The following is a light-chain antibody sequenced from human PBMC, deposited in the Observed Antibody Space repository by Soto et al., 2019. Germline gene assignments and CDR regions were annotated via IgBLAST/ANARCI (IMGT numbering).Light chain of an antibody. V-gene: IGKV4-1*01. CDR3: QQYYDSPLT. J-gene: IGKJ5*01. CDR1: QSVLYSSNNKNY. CDR2: WAS. Sequence: DIVMTQSPESLAVSLGERATINCKSSQSVLYSSNNKNYLNWYQQKPGQPPKLVIYWASIRESGVPDRFSGSGSGTDFTLTISSVQAEDVAVYYCQQYYDSPLTFGQGTRLEIK.